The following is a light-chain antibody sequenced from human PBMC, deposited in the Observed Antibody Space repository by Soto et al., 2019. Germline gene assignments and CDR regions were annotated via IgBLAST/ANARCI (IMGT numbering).Light chain of an antibody. CDR3: QQYNNWPIT. V-gene: IGKV3-20*01. J-gene: IGKJ4*01. CDR1: QSISSSY. Sequence: ENVLTQSPGTLSLSPGERATLSCRASQSISSSYLAWYQQKPGQAPRLLIYGASNRATGIPDRFSGSGSGTDFTLTISSLQSEDFAVYYCQQYNNWPITFGGGTNVEI. CDR2: GAS.